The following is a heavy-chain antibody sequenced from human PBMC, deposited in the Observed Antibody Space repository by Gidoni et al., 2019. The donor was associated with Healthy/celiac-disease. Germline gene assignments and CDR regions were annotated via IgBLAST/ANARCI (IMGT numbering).Heavy chain of an antibody. CDR1: GFTFSSYA. Sequence: EVQLLESGGGLVQPGGSLRLSCAASGFTFSSYAMSWVRQAPGKGLEWVSAISGSGGSTYYADSVKGRFTISRDNSKNTLYLQMNSLRAEDTAVYYCAKAPRFLEWLPHYGFDYWGQGTLVTVSS. V-gene: IGHV3-23*01. CDR2: ISGSGGST. J-gene: IGHJ4*02. D-gene: IGHD3-3*01. CDR3: AKAPRFLEWLPHYGFDY.